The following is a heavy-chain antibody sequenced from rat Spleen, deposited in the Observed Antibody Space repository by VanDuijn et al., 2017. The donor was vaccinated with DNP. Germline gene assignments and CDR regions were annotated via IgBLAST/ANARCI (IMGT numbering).Heavy chain of an antibody. V-gene: IGHV5-20*01. J-gene: IGHJ4*01. CDR2: ISYDGVSI. CDR1: GFTFSDYY. D-gene: IGHD4-6*01. CDR3: TTDWAYAMDA. Sequence: EVQLVASGGGLVEPGRSLKLSCAASGFTFSDYYMAWVRQAPRKGLEWVASISYDGVSIHYRDSVKGRFTISRDNAKSSLYLQMDSLRSEDTATYSCTTDWAYAMDAWGQGTSVTVSS.